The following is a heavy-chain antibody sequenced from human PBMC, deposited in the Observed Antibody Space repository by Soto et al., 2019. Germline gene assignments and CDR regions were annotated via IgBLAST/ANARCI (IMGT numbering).Heavy chain of an antibody. J-gene: IGHJ6*02. CDR1: GFTFSSYW. V-gene: IGHV3-74*01. CDR3: ARDLGGQQLFYYYYYGMDV. D-gene: IGHD6-13*01. CDR2: INSDGSST. Sequence: GGSLRLSCAASGFTFSSYWMHWVRQAPGKGLVWVSRINSDGSSTSYADSVKGRFTISRDNAKNTLYLQMNSLRAEDTAVYYCARDLGGQQLFYYYYYGMDVWGQGTTVTVSS.